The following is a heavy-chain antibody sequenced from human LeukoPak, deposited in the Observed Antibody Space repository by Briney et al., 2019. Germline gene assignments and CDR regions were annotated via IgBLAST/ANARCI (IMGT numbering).Heavy chain of an antibody. J-gene: IGHJ4*02. D-gene: IGHD3-10*01. CDR1: GFTFNTAW. CDR3: ARESNTYYYGSGSYYDY. Sequence: GGSLRLSCAASGFTFNTAWMHWVRQAPGKGLVWVSRIYSDGSDTTYADSVKGRFTIPRDNARNTLYLQMSSLRAEDTAVYYCARESNTYYYGSGSYYDYWGQGTLVTVSS. V-gene: IGHV3-74*01. CDR2: IYSDGSDT.